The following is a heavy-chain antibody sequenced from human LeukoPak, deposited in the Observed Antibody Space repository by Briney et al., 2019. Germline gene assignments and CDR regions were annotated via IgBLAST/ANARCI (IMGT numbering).Heavy chain of an antibody. CDR1: GFTFSNYW. J-gene: IGHJ5*02. Sequence: PGGSLRLSCAASGFTFSNYWMSWVRQAPGKGLVWVASIKQDGSEKYYVDSVKGRFTISRDNAKNSLYLQINSLRAEDTAVYYCARDRSSGWYLTPGFDPWGQGTLVTVSS. V-gene: IGHV3-7*04. D-gene: IGHD6-19*01. CDR3: ARDRSSGWYLTPGFDP. CDR2: IKQDGSEK.